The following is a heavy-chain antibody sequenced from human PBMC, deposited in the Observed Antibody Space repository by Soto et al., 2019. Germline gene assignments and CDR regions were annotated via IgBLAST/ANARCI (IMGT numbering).Heavy chain of an antibody. D-gene: IGHD1-7*01. CDR2: IYRTGST. J-gene: IGHJ4*02. CDR3: ASRDPGTIVDY. CDR1: GGSFTSNNW. V-gene: IGHV4-4*02. Sequence: SETLTLTCAVSGGSFTSNNWWTWVRQPPGQGLEWIGEIYRTGSTNYNPSLKSRVTISLDKSENQFSLKVTSLTAADTAVYYCASRDPGTIVDYWGQGTVVTVSS.